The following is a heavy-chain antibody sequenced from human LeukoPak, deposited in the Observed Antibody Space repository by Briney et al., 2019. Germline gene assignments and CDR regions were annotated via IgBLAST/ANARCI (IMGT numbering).Heavy chain of an antibody. Sequence: ASVKVSCRASGYTFTSYGISWVRQAPGQGLEWMGWISGYNGNTNYAQKFQGRVTMTTDTSTSTAYMELRSLRSDDTAVHYCARADIRAIASSGWYGFDYWGQGTLVTVSS. CDR1: GYTFTSYG. CDR2: ISGYNGNT. D-gene: IGHD6-19*01. V-gene: IGHV1-18*01. CDR3: ARADIRAIASSGWYGFDY. J-gene: IGHJ4*02.